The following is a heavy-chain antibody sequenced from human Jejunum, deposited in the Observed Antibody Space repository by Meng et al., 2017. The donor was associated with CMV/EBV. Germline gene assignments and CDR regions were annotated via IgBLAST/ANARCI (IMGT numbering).Heavy chain of an antibody. CDR1: C. V-gene: IGHV4-39*07. D-gene: IGHD2-15*01. CDR2: IYQGGST. Sequence: CWGWVRQPPRMGLEWIGSIYQGGSTYYNTDVRSQVTISVDTSNNQFSLKMGPVTTADTTVYYCARDNFHLNCSTGICRGSHHFDSWGQGTLVTVSS. J-gene: IGHJ4*02. CDR3: ARDNFHLNCSTGICRGSHHFDS.